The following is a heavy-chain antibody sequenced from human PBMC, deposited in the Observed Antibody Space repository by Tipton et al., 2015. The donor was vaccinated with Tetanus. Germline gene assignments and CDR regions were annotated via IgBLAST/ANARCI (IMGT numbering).Heavy chain of an antibody. J-gene: IGHJ3*02. CDR1: GGSISSSSYY. CDR3: ARLSSSSNDAHAFDI. V-gene: IGHV4-39*01. D-gene: IGHD2-2*01. Sequence: TLSLTCTVSGGSISSSSYYWGWIRQPPGKGLEWIGSIYYSGNTYYNPSLRSRVTMSVDTSKIQFSLMLTSVTASDTAVYYCARLSSSSNDAHAFDIWGQGTMVTVSS. CDR2: IYYSGNT.